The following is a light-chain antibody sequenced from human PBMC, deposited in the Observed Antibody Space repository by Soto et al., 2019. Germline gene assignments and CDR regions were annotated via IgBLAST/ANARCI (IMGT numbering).Light chain of an antibody. J-gene: IGKJ1*01. CDR1: QNIGTY. CDR3: QQYNSYSRT. CDR2: DAS. Sequence: DIQMTQSPSTLSASVGDRVXXXXXASQNIGTYLAWYQQTPGKAPKLLISDASTLESGVPSRFGGSGSGTEFTLSITSLQPDDFATYYCQQYNSYSRTFGQGTKV. V-gene: IGKV1-5*01.